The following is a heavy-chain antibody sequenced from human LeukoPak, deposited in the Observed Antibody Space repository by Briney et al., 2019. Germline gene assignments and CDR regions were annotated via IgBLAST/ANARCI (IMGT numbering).Heavy chain of an antibody. CDR3: ARGDGYYDSSGNTYDY. CDR1: GGSFSGYY. D-gene: IGHD3-22*01. J-gene: IGHJ4*02. Sequence: SETLSLTCAVYGGSFSGYYWGWIRQPPGKGLEWIGEINHSGSTNYNPSLKSRVTISVDTSKNQFSLKLSSVTAADTAVYYCARGDGYYDSSGNTYDYWGQGTLVTVSS. CDR2: INHSGST. V-gene: IGHV4-34*01.